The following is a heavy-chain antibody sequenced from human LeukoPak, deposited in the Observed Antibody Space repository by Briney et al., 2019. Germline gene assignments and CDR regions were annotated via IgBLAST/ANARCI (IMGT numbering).Heavy chain of an antibody. CDR2: IIPIFGTA. J-gene: IGHJ3*02. Sequence: SVKVSCKASGGTFSSYAISWVRQAPGQGLEWMGGIIPIFGTANYAQKFQGRVTITADESTSTAYMELNSLRAEDTAVYYCAKEANVRSRPDTLFDIWGQGTMVTVSS. CDR3: AKEANVRSRPDTLFDI. V-gene: IGHV1-69*13. D-gene: IGHD6-13*01. CDR1: GGTFSSYA.